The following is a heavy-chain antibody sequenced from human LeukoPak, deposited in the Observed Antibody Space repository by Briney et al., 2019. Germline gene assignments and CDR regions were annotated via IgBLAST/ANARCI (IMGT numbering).Heavy chain of an antibody. CDR3: ARDYYGSGSRDVDP. Sequence: PGGSLRLSCAASGFTFDDYGMSWVRQAPGKGLEWVSGINWNGGSTGYADSVKGRFTISRDNAKNSLYLQMNSLRAEDTALYYCARDYYGSGSRDVDPWGQGTLVTVSS. V-gene: IGHV3-20*04. J-gene: IGHJ5*02. CDR1: GFTFDDYG. D-gene: IGHD3-10*01. CDR2: INWNGGST.